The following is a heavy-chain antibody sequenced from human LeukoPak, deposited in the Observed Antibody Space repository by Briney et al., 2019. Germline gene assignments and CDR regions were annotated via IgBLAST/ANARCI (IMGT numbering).Heavy chain of an antibody. V-gene: IGHV3-23*01. CDR3: AKGGAEWSGYYSYLDY. CDR2: ISGSGGST. CDR1: GFTFSSYV. Sequence: GGSLRLSCVATGFTFSSYVMTWVRQAPGKGLEWVSAISGSGGSTYYADSVKGRFTISRDNSKNTLYLQINSLRAEDTAVYYCAKGGAEWSGYYSYLDYWGQGTLVTVSS. J-gene: IGHJ4*02. D-gene: IGHD3-3*01.